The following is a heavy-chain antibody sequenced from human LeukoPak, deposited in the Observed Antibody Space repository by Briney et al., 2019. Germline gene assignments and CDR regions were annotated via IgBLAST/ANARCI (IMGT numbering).Heavy chain of an antibody. V-gene: IGHV1-8*03. CDR2: MNPNSGNT. CDR1: GGTFSSYD. Sequence: GASVKVSCKASGGTFSSYDINWVRQATGQGLEWMGWMNPNSGNTGYAQKFQGRVTITRNTSISTAYMELSSLRSEDTAVYYCARASDHAFDIWGQGTMVTVSS. J-gene: IGHJ3*02. CDR3: ARASDHAFDI.